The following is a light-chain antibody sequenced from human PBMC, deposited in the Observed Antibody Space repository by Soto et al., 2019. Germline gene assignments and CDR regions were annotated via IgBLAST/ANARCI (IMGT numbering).Light chain of an antibody. CDR2: EVN. J-gene: IGLJ1*01. CDR3: CSYAGSSAPYV. Sequence: QAVVTQPASVSGSPGQSITISCTGTSSDIRSYNLVSWYQQHPGKAPKLMIFEVNKRHSGVSNRFSGSKSGNTASLTISGLQAEDKADYYCCSYAGSSAPYVFGTGTKVTVL. CDR1: SSDIRSYNL. V-gene: IGLV2-23*02.